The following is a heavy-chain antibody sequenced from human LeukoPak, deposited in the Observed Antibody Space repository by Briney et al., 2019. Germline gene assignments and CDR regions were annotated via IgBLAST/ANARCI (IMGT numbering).Heavy chain of an antibody. V-gene: IGHV4-59*01. CDR1: GGSISSYY. CDR2: IYYSGST. J-gene: IGHJ5*02. CDR3: ARDSYYYDSSGYHEGNWFDP. D-gene: IGHD3-22*01. Sequence: SETLSLTCTVSGGSISSYYWSWIRQPPGKGLEWIGYIYYSGSTNYNPSLKSRVTISVDTSKNQFSLKLSSVTAADTAVYYCARDSYYYDSSGYHEGNWFDPWGQGTLVTVSS.